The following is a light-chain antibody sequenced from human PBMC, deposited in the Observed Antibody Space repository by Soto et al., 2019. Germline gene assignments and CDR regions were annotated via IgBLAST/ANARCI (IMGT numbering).Light chain of an antibody. V-gene: IGKV3-11*01. CDR3: QQRSDWPPLT. J-gene: IGKJ4*01. CDR1: QSVSSY. Sequence: EIVLTQSPGTLSLSPGERATLSCRASQSVSSYLAWYQQKPGQAPRLLIYDTSNRATGIPARFSGSGSGTDFPLTISSLEPEDVAVYYCQQRSDWPPLTFGGGTKVEIK. CDR2: DTS.